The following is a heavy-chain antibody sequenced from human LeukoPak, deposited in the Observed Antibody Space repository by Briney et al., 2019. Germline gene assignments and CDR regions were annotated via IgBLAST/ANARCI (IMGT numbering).Heavy chain of an antibody. CDR2: FDPEDGET. J-gene: IGHJ4*02. D-gene: IGHD6-19*01. V-gene: IGHV1-24*01. Sequence: GASVKVSCKVSGYTLTELSMHWVRQAPGKGLEWMGGFDPEDGETIYAQKFQGRVTMTEDTSTNTAYMELSSLRSEDTAVYYCARDGRTGAVAPFDYWGQGTLVTVSS. CDR3: ARDGRTGAVAPFDY. CDR1: GYTLTELS.